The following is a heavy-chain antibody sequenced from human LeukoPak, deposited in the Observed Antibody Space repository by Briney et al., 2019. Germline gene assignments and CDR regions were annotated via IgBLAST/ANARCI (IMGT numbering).Heavy chain of an antibody. Sequence: PGGSLRLSCAASGFSFTNYAMSWVRQAPARGPEWLSSMKGGGETFYADSVKGRFTLSRDDSKNTLYLQMNSLRAEDTAVYYCPKDLAIVLVTVPPIDTWCLGTLVT. V-gene: IGHV3-23*01. D-gene: IGHD2-21*02. J-gene: IGHJ5*02. CDR3: PKDLAIVLVTVPPIDT. CDR1: GFSFTNYA. CDR2: MKGGGET.